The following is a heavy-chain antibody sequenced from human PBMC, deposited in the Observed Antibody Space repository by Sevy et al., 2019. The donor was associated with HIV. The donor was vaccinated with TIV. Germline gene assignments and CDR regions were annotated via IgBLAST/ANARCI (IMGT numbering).Heavy chain of an antibody. V-gene: IGHV3-53*01. CDR1: GFTVSSNY. CDR3: ARGGSSSWYWVDY. D-gene: IGHD6-13*01. J-gene: IGHJ4*02. CDR2: IYSGGST. Sequence: GGSLRLSCAASGFTVSSNYMSWVRQAPGKGLEWVSVIYSGGSTYYADSVKGRFTISRDNSKNTLYLQMNSLGAEDTAVYYCARGGSSSWYWVDYWGQGTLVTVSS.